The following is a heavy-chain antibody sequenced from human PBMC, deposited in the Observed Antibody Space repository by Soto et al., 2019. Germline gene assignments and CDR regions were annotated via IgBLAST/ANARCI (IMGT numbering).Heavy chain of an antibody. V-gene: IGHV3-72*01. Sequence: GGSLRLSCVASGFTFSDHYMDWVRQAPGKGLEWVARTRDKANRYTTEYAASVRGRFTISREDSKNSVYLQMNSLQIDDTATYYCTRGSSAITGPHYYYGLDVWGQGTTVTVSS. D-gene: IGHD1-20*01. CDR2: TRDKANRYTT. J-gene: IGHJ6*02. CDR3: TRGSSAITGPHYYYGLDV. CDR1: GFTFSDHY.